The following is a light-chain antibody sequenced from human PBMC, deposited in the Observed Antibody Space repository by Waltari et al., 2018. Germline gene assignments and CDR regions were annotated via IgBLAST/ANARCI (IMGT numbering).Light chain of an antibody. CDR1: QNIGNN. J-gene: IGKJ4*01. Sequence: DIQVTQSPSSLSASVGDRVSITCRASQNIGNNLNWYQQQPGRAPKLLIYDVSSLNSGVPSRFRGSSSGTEFPLTISSLQPEDFATYYCQQSFTIPVAFGGGTKVDI. CDR3: QQSFTIPVA. V-gene: IGKV1-39*01. CDR2: DVS.